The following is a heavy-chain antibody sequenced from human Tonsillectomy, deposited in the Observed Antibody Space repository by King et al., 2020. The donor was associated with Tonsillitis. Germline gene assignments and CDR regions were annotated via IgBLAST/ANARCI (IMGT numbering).Heavy chain of an antibody. CDR1: GFTFSSYA. CDR2: ISGSGDDT. V-gene: IGHV3-23*04. D-gene: IGHD2-21*01. Sequence: VQLVESGGGLVQPGGSLRFSCAASGFTFSSYAMSWVRQTPGKGLEWVSAISGSGDDTYYADSVKGRFTISRDNSKNSLFLQMNSLRAEDTALYYCAKVGDLYYFDYWGQGTLVTVSS. J-gene: IGHJ4*02. CDR3: AKVGDLYYFDY.